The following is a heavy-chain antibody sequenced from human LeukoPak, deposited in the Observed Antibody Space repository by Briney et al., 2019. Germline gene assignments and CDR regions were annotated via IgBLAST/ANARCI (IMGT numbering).Heavy chain of an antibody. D-gene: IGHD3-9*01. CDR1: GGSFSGYY. CDR2: INHSGST. CDR3: ARGRLRYFDWLNLDY. J-gene: IGHJ4*02. V-gene: IGHV4-34*01. Sequence: SETLSLTCAVYGGSFSGYYWSWIRQPPGKGLEWIGEINHSGSTNYNPSLKGRVTISVDTSKNQFSLKLSSVTAADTAVYYCARGRLRYFDWLNLDYWGQGTLVTVSS.